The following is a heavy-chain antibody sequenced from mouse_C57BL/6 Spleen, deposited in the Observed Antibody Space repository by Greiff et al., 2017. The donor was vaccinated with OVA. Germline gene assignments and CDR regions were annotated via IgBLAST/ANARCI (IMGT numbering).Heavy chain of an antibody. CDR1: GYSITSGYY. Sequence: EVQRVESGPGLVKPSQSLSLTCSVTGYSITSGYYWNWIRQFPGNKLEWMGYISYDGSNNYNPSLKNRISITRDTSKNQFFLKLNSVTTEDTATYYCASHLASFDYWGQGTTLTVSS. CDR2: ISYDGSN. CDR3: ASHLASFDY. V-gene: IGHV3-6*01. J-gene: IGHJ2*01.